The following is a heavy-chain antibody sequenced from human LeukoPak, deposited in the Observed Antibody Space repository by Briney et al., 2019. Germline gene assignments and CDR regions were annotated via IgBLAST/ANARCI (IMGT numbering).Heavy chain of an antibody. D-gene: IGHD2-21*01. CDR1: GYSISSSYY. V-gene: IGHV4-38-2*02. Sequence: SETLSLTCTVSGYSISSSYYGAWIRQPPGQGLEWIATISRSGSTYYNPSLKSRVTISVDTSKNQFSLQLSSVTAADTAIYYCARVNPPVATFDSWGQGTLVGVSS. J-gene: IGHJ4*02. CDR2: ISRSGST. CDR3: ARVNPPVATFDS.